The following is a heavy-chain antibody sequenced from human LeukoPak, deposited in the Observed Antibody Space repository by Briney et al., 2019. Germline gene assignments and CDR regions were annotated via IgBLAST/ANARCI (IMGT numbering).Heavy chain of an antibody. CDR1: GGSISSGGYS. J-gene: IGHJ4*02. CDR3: ARRPPTTNSGYGGNFDY. CDR2: IYHSGST. D-gene: IGHD5-12*01. Sequence: SETLSLTCAVSGGSISSGGYSWSWIRQPPGKGLEWIGYIYHSGSTYYNPSLKSRVTISVDRSKNQFSLRLSSVTAADTAVYYCARRPPTTNSGYGGNFDYWGQGTLVTVSS. V-gene: IGHV4-30-2*01.